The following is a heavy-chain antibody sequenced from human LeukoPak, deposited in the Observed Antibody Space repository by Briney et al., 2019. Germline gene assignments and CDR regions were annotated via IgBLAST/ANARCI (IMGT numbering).Heavy chain of an antibody. Sequence: GSLRLSCAASGFTFSSYAMHWVRQAPGKGLEWVAVISYDGSNKYYADSVKGRFTISRDNSKNTLYLQMNSLRAEDTAVYYCASQPVAGPYYFDYWGQGTLVTVSS. V-gene: IGHV3-30*04. CDR2: ISYDGSNK. J-gene: IGHJ4*02. CDR1: GFTFSSYA. CDR3: ASQPVAGPYYFDY. D-gene: IGHD6-19*01.